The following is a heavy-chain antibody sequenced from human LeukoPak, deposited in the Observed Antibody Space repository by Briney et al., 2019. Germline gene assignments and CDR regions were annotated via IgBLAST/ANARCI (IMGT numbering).Heavy chain of an antibody. V-gene: IGHV3-NL1*01. CDR2: INGRSTRI. Sequence: GGSLRLFCAASGFTFSSNWMHWVRQAPGKGPEWVSVINGRSTRIYYAESVKGRFTISRDNSKNTLYLQMNSLRAEDTAVYYCAKDLDVGGYYPYYFDYWGQGTLVTVSS. CDR1: GFTFSSNW. CDR3: AKDLDVGGYYPYYFDY. D-gene: IGHD3-22*01. J-gene: IGHJ4*02.